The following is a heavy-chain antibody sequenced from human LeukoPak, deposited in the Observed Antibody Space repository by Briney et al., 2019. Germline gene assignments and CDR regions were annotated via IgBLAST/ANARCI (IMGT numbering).Heavy chain of an antibody. CDR1: GYTFLSCG. V-gene: IGHV1-18*01. Sequence: GASVKVTCRCSGYTFLSCGFSWLGQAPGQGLEWVGLIGADYANTIYAQKLQGRVTMTADTSTSTDYMELKNMRSDDTAVYYCARSGVPHSRLPNWLDPWGQGTLVTVSS. CDR3: ARSGVPHSRLPNWLDP. D-gene: IGHD3-3*01. J-gene: IGHJ5*02. CDR2: IGADYANT.